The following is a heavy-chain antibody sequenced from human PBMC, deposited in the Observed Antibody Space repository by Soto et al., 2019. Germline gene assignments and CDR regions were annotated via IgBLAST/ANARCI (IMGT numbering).Heavy chain of an antibody. V-gene: IGHV4-34*01. D-gene: IGHD5-12*01. CDR1: GGSFSGYY. Sequence: SETLSLTCAVYGGSFSGYYWTWIRQPPGTGLEWIGEINHSGSTNYNPSLKSRVTISVDTSKNSLYLQMNSLRDEDTAVYYCAREGVEMATGTLNGMDVWGQGTTVTVSS. CDR2: INHSGST. CDR3: AREGVEMATGTLNGMDV. J-gene: IGHJ6*02.